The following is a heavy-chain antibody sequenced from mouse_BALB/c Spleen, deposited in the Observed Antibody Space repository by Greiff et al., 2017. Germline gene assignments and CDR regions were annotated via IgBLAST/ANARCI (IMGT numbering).Heavy chain of an antibody. V-gene: IGHV1S132*01. CDR1: GYTFTSYW. CDR2: IFPGTGTT. J-gene: IGHJ4*01. Sequence: VQLVESGAELVKPGASVKLSCKTSGYTFTSYWIQWVKQRPGQGLGWIGEIFPGTGTTYYNEKFKGKATLTIDTSSSTAYMQLSSLTSEDSAVYFCARGNYAMDYWGQGTSVTVSS. CDR3: ARGNYAMDY.